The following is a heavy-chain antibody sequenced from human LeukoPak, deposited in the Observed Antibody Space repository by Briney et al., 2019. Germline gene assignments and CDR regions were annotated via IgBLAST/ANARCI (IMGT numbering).Heavy chain of an antibody. D-gene: IGHD3-9*01. V-gene: IGHV1-69*13. CDR3: ASGPDDILTGNDAFDI. CDR1: GGTFSSYA. Sequence: ASVKVSCKASGGTFSSYAISWVRQAPGQGLEWMGGIIPIFGTANYAQKFQGRVTITADESTSTVYMELNSLRSEDTAVYYCASGPDDILTGNDAFDIWGQGTMVTVSS. J-gene: IGHJ3*02. CDR2: IIPIFGTA.